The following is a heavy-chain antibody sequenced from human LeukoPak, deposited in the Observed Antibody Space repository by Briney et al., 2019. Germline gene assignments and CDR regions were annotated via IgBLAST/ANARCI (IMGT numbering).Heavy chain of an antibody. J-gene: IGHJ4*02. V-gene: IGHV3-30*18. Sequence: GRSLRLSCAASGFTFSSYGMHWVRQAPGKGLEWVAVISYDGSNTYYADSVKGRFTISRDNSKNTLYLQMNSLRAEDTAVYYCAKDRGYSYGYFEYWGQGTLVTVSS. CDR3: AKDRGYSYGYFEY. CDR1: GFTFSSYG. D-gene: IGHD5-18*01. CDR2: ISYDGSNT.